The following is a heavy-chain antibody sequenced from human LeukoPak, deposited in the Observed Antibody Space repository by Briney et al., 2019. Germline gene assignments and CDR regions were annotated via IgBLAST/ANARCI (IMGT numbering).Heavy chain of an antibody. V-gene: IGHV4-4*07. D-gene: IGHD3-16*01. J-gene: IGHJ6*03. CDR2: VDTSGST. CDR3: ARGLGGASYYMDV. Sequence: PSETLSLTCSVSSGSISNFYWTWVRQSAWKGLEWIGRVDTSGSTHYNPSLKGRATMSLDTSKYQFSLRLTSVTVAGTAVYYCARGLGGASYYMDVWGKGTTVTVSS. CDR1: SGSISNFY.